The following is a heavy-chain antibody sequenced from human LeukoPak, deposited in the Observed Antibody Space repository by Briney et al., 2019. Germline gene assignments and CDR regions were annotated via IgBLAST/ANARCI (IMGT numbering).Heavy chain of an antibody. D-gene: IGHD3-9*01. Sequence: SETLSLTCTVSGGSISSSSYYWGWIRQPPGKGLEWIGSIYYSGSTYYNPSLKSRVTISVDTSKNQFSLKLSSVTAADTAVYYCARGHYDILTGPSGPDYWGQGTLVTVSS. CDR2: IYYSGST. CDR3: ARGHYDILTGPSGPDY. V-gene: IGHV4-39*07. J-gene: IGHJ4*02. CDR1: GGSISSSSYY.